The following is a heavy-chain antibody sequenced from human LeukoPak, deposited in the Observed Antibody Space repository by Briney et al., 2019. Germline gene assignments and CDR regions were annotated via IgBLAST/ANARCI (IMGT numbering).Heavy chain of an antibody. CDR3: ARLRKDYVWGSYRYFPNWFDP. CDR2: INYSGRM. CDR1: GYSIRSGYD. D-gene: IGHD3-16*02. J-gene: IGHJ5*02. Sequence: PSETLSLTCIVSGYSIRSGYDWGWIRQAPGKGLEWIASINYSGRMYGNPSLKSRINISVDTSKNQFSLRLSSVTAADTAVYYCARLRKDYVWGSYRYFPNWFDPWGQGTLVTVSS. V-gene: IGHV4-38-2*02.